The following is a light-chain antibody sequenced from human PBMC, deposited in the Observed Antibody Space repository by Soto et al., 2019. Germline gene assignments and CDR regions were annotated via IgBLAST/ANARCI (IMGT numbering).Light chain of an antibody. V-gene: IGLV1-40*01. CDR1: GSNIGAGYE. J-gene: IGLJ1*01. Sequence: QSVLTQPPSVSGAAGQGVTISCTGSGSNIGAGYEVHWYQQLPGTAPKLLIYGNSNRPSGVPDRFSGSKSGTSATLAITGLQAEDEADYYCQSYDSGLRARYVFGTGTKLTVL. CDR2: GNS. CDR3: QSYDSGLRARYV.